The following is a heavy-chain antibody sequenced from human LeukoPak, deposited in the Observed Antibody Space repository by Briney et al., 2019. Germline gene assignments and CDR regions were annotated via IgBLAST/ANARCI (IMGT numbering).Heavy chain of an antibody. Sequence: PSETLSLTCTVSGGSISRYYWSWIRQPPGKGLEWIGYIYYSGSTNYNPSLKSRVTISVDTSKNQFSLKLSSVTAAETAVYYCARGTDSSGYYFTYYFDYWGQGTLVTVSS. D-gene: IGHD3-22*01. CDR3: ARGTDSSGYYFTYYFDY. CDR1: GGSISRYY. CDR2: IYYSGST. V-gene: IGHV4-59*01. J-gene: IGHJ4*02.